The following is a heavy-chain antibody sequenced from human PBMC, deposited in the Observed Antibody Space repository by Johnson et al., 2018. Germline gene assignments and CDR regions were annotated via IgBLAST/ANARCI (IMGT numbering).Heavy chain of an antibody. Sequence: VQLVQSGGGLVQPGGSLRLSCVGSGFTFSSYDMTWVRQAPGKGPEWVSTITGSGGGTYYADSVKGRFTLSRDNSKNTLYLQMNSQRDEAPAVYYCAKVFCTSSNCDRGWFAPWGQGTLVTVSS. D-gene: IGHD2-2*01. CDR1: GFTFSSYD. CDR3: AKVFCTSSNCDRGWFAP. V-gene: IGHV3-23*04. CDR2: ITGSGGGT. J-gene: IGHJ5*02.